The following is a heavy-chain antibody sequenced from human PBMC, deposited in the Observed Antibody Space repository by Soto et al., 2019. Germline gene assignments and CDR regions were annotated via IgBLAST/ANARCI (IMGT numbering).Heavy chain of an antibody. CDR3: ANDDRYCTGTSCDYYYYYMDV. CDR2: ISYDGSNK. J-gene: IGHJ6*03. Sequence: GGSLRLSCAASGFTFSTYGMHWVRQAPRKGLEWVAVISYDGSNKYYADSVKGRFTISRDNSKNTLYLQMNSLRPDDTAVYYCANDDRYCTGTSCDYYYYYMDVWGKGTTVTVSS. V-gene: IGHV3-30*18. CDR1: GFTFSTYG. D-gene: IGHD2-2*01.